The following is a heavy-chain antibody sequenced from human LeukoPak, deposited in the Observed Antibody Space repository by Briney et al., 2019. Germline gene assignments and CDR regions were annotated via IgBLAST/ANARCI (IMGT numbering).Heavy chain of an antibody. J-gene: IGHJ4*02. D-gene: IGHD3-10*01. Sequence: PGGSLRLSCAASGFIFSRYSMNWVRQAPGKGLEWVSYISSSSSTKYYADSVKGRFTISRDNAKSSLYLQMNSLRDEDTAVYFCARDPGHSSVGEPKHNDYWGQGTLVTVSS. V-gene: IGHV3-48*02. CDR1: GFIFSRYS. CDR3: ARDPGHSSVGEPKHNDY. CDR2: ISSSSSTK.